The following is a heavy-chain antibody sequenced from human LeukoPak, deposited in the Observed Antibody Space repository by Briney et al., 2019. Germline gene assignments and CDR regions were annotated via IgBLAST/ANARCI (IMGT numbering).Heavy chain of an antibody. Sequence: VSVKVSCKASGYDFTSVGITWVRRAPGQGLEWMGWISPYNGNTRYAQKFQGRVAMTTDTSTTTAYMELRGLRFNDTAVYYCARAGPGSGWYFDYWGQGTLVTVSS. J-gene: IGHJ4*02. CDR1: GYDFTSVG. CDR2: ISPYNGNT. D-gene: IGHD6-19*01. V-gene: IGHV1-18*01. CDR3: ARAGPGSGWYFDY.